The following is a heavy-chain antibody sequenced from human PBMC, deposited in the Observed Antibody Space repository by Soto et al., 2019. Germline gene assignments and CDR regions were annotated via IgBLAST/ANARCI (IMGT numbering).Heavy chain of an antibody. V-gene: IGHV3-23*01. CDR1: GFRFSNYA. CDR3: VKGSATSRPYYFDY. J-gene: IGHJ4*02. CDR2: IIGAGDDT. Sequence: PGGSLRLSCAASGFRFSNYAMSWVRQAPGKGLERVSAIIGAGDDTFHADSVKGRLTISRDNSKNTLFLQMNSLRADDTALYYCVKGSATSRPYYFDYWGQGTLVTVSS.